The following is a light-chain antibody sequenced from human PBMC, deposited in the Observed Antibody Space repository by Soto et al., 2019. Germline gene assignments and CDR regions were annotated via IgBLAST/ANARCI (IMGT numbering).Light chain of an antibody. J-gene: IGKJ3*01. CDR1: QNVSSY. CDR2: DAS. CDR3: QQRSSWPT. Sequence: EIVLTQSPATLSLSPGERATLSCRASQNVSSYLAWYQQKPGQAPRLLIYDASNRATGIPARFSGSGSATDFTLTISSLEPEDCGVYYCQQRSSWPTFGPGTKVDIK. V-gene: IGKV3-11*01.